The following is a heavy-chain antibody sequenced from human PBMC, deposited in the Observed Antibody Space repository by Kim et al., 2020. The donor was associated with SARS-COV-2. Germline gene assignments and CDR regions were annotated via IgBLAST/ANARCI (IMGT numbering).Heavy chain of an antibody. CDR1: GGSINSSSFY. Sequence: SETLSLTCTVSGGSINSSSFYWGWIRQPPGKGLEWIGSIFYSGNTYYNPSLKSRVTISVDTSKNQFSLKLSSVTAADTAVYYCARAHYGSGSYGWFDPWG. CDR2: IFYSGNT. V-gene: IGHV4-39*07. J-gene: IGHJ5*02. D-gene: IGHD3-10*01. CDR3: ARAHYGSGSYGWFDP.